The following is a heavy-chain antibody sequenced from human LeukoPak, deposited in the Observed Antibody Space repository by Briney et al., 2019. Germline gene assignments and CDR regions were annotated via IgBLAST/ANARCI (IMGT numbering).Heavy chain of an antibody. V-gene: IGHV3-30-3*01. CDR3: ARDGLREIHFDY. J-gene: IGHJ4*02. D-gene: IGHD5-12*01. CDR2: ISYDGSNK. CDR1: GFTFSSYA. Sequence: GGSLRLSCAASGFTFSSYAMHWVRQALGKGLEWVAVISYDGSNKYYADSVKGRFTISRDNSKNTLYLQMNSLRAEDTAVYYCARDGLREIHFDYWGQGTLVTVSS.